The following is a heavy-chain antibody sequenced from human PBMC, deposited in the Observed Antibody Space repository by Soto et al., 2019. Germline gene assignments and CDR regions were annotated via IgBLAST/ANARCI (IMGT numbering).Heavy chain of an antibody. CDR2: IYSGGST. J-gene: IGHJ6*02. V-gene: IGHV3-53*04. Sequence: PGGSLRLSCAASGFTVSSNYMSWVRQAPGKGLEWVSVIYSGGSTYYADSVKGRFTISRHNSKNTLYLQMNSLRAEDTAVYYCARDRIAAAGTGYYYYGMDVWGQGTTVTVSS. CDR1: GFTVSSNY. CDR3: ARDRIAAAGTGYYYYGMDV. D-gene: IGHD6-13*01.